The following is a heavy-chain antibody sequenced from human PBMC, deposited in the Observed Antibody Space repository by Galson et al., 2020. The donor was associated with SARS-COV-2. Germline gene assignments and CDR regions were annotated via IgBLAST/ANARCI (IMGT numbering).Heavy chain of an antibody. J-gene: IGHJ5*02. D-gene: IGHD5-18*01. Sequence: SETLSLTCAVYGGSFSGYYWSWIRQPPGKGLEWIGEINHSGSTNYNPSLKSRVTISVDTSKNQFSLKLSSVTAADTAVYYCARGDTAMARLGLKFDPWGQGTLVTVSS. CDR1: GGSFSGYY. CDR2: INHSGST. CDR3: ARGDTAMARLGLKFDP. V-gene: IGHV4-34*01.